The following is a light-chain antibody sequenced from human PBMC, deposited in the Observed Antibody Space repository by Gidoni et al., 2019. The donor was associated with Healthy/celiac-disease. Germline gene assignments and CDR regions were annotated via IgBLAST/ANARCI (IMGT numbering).Light chain of an antibody. CDR3: QQYNNWPPWT. V-gene: IGKV3-15*01. CDR1: QSVSSN. J-gene: IGKJ1*01. CDR2: GAS. Sequence: EIVMTQSPATLSVSPGERATLSCRASQSVSSNLAGYQQKPGQAPRLLIYGASTRATGIPARFSGSGSGTEFTLTIRSLQSEDFAVYYCQQYNNWPPWTFGQGTKVEIK.